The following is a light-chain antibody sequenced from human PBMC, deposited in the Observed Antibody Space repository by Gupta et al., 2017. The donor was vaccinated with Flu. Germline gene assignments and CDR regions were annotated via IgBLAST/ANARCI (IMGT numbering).Light chain of an antibody. J-gene: IGKJ2*01. CDR1: QCRGYSDGNTY. V-gene: IGKV2-30*01. CDR3: EQGKHCPIT. Sequence: VNLGKPASISCSATQCRGYSDGNTYLSWFQQRPGQSPRRLIYKGSNRDSGVPDRFSGSGSGTEFTLKISRGEAEDVGVYYCEQGKHCPITFGQGTKLDIK. CDR2: KGS.